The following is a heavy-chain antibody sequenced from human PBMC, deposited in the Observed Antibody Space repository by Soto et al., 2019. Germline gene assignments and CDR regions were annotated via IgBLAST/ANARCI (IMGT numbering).Heavy chain of an antibody. D-gene: IGHD2-15*01. Sequence: QVQLVESGGGVVQPERSLRLSCAASGFTFSRQAMHWVRQAPVSGLEWVAVIWYHGVDKYYADSVKGRFTISRDNSNNTVYLQMNSLRGEDTAVYYCASGFLGLCTGGTCPLEAWGKGSLVTVSS. J-gene: IGHJ5*02. CDR3: ASGFLGLCTGGTCPLEA. V-gene: IGHV3-33*01. CDR2: IWYHGVDK. CDR1: GFTFSRQA.